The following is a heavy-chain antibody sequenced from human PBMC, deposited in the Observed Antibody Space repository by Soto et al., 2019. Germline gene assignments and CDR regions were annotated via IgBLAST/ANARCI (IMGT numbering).Heavy chain of an antibody. V-gene: IGHV3-15*01. D-gene: IGHD3-3*01. CDR1: GFTFSNAW. CDR2: IKSKTDGGTT. CDR3: TTDRPYYYDFWSGYSFDI. Sequence: GGSLRLSRAASGFTFSNAWMSWVRQAPGKGLEWVGRIKSKTDGGTTDYAAPVKGRFTISRDDSKNTLYLQMNSLKTEDTAVYYCTTDRPYYYDFWSGYSFDIWGQGTMVTVSS. J-gene: IGHJ3*02.